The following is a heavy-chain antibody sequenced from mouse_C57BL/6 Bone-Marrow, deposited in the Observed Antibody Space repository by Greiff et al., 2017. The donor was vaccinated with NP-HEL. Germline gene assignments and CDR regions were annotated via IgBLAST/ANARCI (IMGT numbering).Heavy chain of an antibody. V-gene: IGHV5-6*01. CDR2: ISSGGSYT. D-gene: IGHD3-2*02. CDR3: ARPARQLRLPFAY. CDR1: GFTFSSYG. Sequence: EVQLVESGGDLVKPGGSLKLSCAASGFTFSSYGMSWVRQTPDKRLEWVATISSGGSYTYYPASVKGRFTISRDNAKNTLYLQMSSLKSEDTAMYYCARPARQLRLPFAYWGQGTLVTVSA. J-gene: IGHJ3*01.